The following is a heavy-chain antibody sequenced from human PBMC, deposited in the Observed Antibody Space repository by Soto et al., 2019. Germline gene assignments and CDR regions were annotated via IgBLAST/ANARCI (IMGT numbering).Heavy chain of an antibody. Sequence: QVQLVQSGAEVKKPGASVRVSCKASGYSFRSYGISWVRQAPGQGLEWMGWIATDNGNTNYGQNFQGRVTLTTDTLTSTAYMELRSLRSDDTAMYYCARHRHCNTGGCHSRASYFDYRGQGALVTVSS. D-gene: IGHD2-21*02. CDR2: IATDNGNT. CDR1: GYSFRSYG. CDR3: ARHRHCNTGGCHSRASYFDY. J-gene: IGHJ4*02. V-gene: IGHV1-18*01.